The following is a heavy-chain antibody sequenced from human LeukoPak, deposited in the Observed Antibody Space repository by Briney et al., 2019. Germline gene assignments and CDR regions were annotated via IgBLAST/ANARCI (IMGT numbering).Heavy chain of an antibody. D-gene: IGHD6-19*01. J-gene: IGHJ4*02. CDR1: GFTFTNFA. Sequence: GGSLRLSCAASGFTFTNFAMTWVRQAPGKGLEWVSTISSSGGSTYYADSVKGRFTISRDNSKNTLYLQMNSLIAEDTAVYYCAKGGIAVTGRYYFDYWGQGTLVTVSS. CDR3: AKGGIAVTGRYYFDY. CDR2: ISSSGGST. V-gene: IGHV3-23*01.